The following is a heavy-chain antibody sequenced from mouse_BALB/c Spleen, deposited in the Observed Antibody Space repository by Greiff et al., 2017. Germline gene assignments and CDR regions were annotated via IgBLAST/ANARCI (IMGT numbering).Heavy chain of an antibody. CDR3: ARWGFDDYDEGFAY. D-gene: IGHD2-4*01. J-gene: IGHJ3*01. V-gene: IGHV1-7*01. CDR1: GYTFTSYW. Sequence: VQLQQSGAELAKPGASVKMSCKASGYTFTSYWMHWVKQRPGQGLEWIGYINPSTGYTEYNQKFKDKATLTADKSSSTAYMQLSSLTSEDSAVYYCARWGFDDYDEGFAYWGQGTLVTVSA. CDR2: INPSTGYT.